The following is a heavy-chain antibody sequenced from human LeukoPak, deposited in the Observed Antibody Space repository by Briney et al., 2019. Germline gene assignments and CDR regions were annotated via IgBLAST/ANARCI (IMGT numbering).Heavy chain of an antibody. CDR3: ARDPYCSGGSCYFLRSYYYYYMDV. V-gene: IGHV1-18*01. D-gene: IGHD2-15*01. CDR2: ISAYNGNT. Sequence: GASVKVSCKASGYIFTSYGISWVRQAPGQGLEWMGWISAYNGNTNYAQKLQGRVTMTTDTSTSTAYMELRSLRSDDTAVYYCARDPYCSGGSCYFLRSYYYYYMDVWGKGTTVTVSS. CDR1: GYIFTSYG. J-gene: IGHJ6*03.